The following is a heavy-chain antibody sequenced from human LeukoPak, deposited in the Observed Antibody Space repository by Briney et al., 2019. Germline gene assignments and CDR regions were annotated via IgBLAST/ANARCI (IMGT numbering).Heavy chain of an antibody. Sequence: GRSLRLSCTASGFSFRNTWMSWVRQAPGKGLEWVANIKKDETEIYYADSVKGRFTISRDNSKNTLYLQMNSLRAEDTAVYYCARDSFTFYYDSSATNWFDPWGQGTLVTVSS. CDR1: GFSFRNTW. D-gene: IGHD3-22*01. J-gene: IGHJ5*02. CDR2: IKKDETEI. V-gene: IGHV3-7*01. CDR3: ARDSFTFYYDSSATNWFDP.